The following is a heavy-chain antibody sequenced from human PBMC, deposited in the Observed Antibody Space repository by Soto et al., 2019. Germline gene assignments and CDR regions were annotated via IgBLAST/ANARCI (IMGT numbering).Heavy chain of an antibody. V-gene: IGHV4-34*01. CDR2: INHSGSS. CDR3: ARGRHKSSGGFVHYHFHPIDX. J-gene: IGHJ6*02. Sequence: SETLSLTCAVYGGSFSAFYWSWIRQPPGKGLEWILDINHSGSSTYSPSLKSRVSISVDTSKNKFSLKLNSVTATDTAVYYCARGRHKSSGGFVHYHFHPIDXWGQGTTVTVSX. D-gene: IGHD6-19*01. CDR1: GGSFSAFY.